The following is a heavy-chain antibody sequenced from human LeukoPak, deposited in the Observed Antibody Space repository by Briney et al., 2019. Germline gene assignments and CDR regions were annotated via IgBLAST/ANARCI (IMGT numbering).Heavy chain of an antibody. D-gene: IGHD2-2*01. CDR2: IYYSGST. CDR3: ARGYNAGYCSSTSCYEYYFDY. CDR1: GGSISSSSYY. Sequence: SETLSLTCTVSGGSISSSSYYWDWIRQPPGKGLEWIGSIYYSGSTYYNPSLKSRVTMSVDTSKNQFSLKLSSVTAADTAVYYCARGYNAGYCSSTSCYEYYFDYWGQGTLVTVSS. V-gene: IGHV4-39*07. J-gene: IGHJ4*02.